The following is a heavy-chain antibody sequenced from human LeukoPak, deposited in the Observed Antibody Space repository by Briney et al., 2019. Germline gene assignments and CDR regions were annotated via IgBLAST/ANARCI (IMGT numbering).Heavy chain of an antibody. Sequence: GGTLRLSCAASGFTFSDYYMSWIRQAPGKGLQWLAYSSTSGSITYYADSVRGRFTISRDNAKNSVYLQMNSLRAEDTAVYYCARDFSDVRGNIFDSWGQGTLVTVSS. CDR3: ARDFSDVRGNIFDS. V-gene: IGHV3-11*04. D-gene: IGHD3-10*02. CDR2: SSTSGSIT. CDR1: GFTFSDYY. J-gene: IGHJ4*02.